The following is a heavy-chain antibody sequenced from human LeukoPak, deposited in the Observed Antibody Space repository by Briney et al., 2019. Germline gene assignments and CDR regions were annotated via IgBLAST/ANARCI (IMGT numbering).Heavy chain of an antibody. V-gene: IGHV3-23*01. J-gene: IGHJ4*02. D-gene: IGHD3-10*01. CDR3: DYGSGSYPPDY. CDR2: ISGSGGST. CDR1: GFTFSSYA. Sequence: GGSLRLSCAASGFTFSSYAMCWVRQAPGKGLEWVSAISGSGGSTYYADSVKGRFTISRDNSKNTLYLQMNSLRAEDTAVYYCDYGSGSYPPDYWGQGTLVTVSS.